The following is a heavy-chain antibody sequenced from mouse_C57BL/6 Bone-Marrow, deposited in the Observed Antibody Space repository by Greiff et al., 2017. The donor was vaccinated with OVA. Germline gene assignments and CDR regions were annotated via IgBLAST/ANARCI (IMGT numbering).Heavy chain of an antibody. CDR1: GYTFTDYY. Sequence: EVQLQQSGPELVKPGASVKISCKASGYTFTDYYMNWVKQSHGKSLEWIGDINPNNGGTSYNQKFKGKATLTVDKSSSTAYIELRSLTSEDSAVDYCARRDYGSRAMDYWGQGTSVTVSS. D-gene: IGHD1-1*01. CDR2: INPNNGGT. CDR3: ARRDYGSRAMDY. V-gene: IGHV1-26*01. J-gene: IGHJ4*01.